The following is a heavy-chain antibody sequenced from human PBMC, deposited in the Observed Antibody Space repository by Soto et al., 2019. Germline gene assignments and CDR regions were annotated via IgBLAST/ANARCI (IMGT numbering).Heavy chain of an antibody. V-gene: IGHV3-23*01. CDR2: ISRSGDST. Sequence: EVQLLESGGGLVQPGGSLRLSCAASGFTFRSYAMTWVRQAPGKGLEWVSTISRSGDSTYYRDSVKGRFTISRDNSKNTVYLQMNSLRAEDTAGYYCAKTDKFNPQSSGWANRFDYWGQGTLVTVSS. D-gene: IGHD6-19*01. CDR1: GFTFRSYA. CDR3: AKTDKFNPQSSGWANRFDY. J-gene: IGHJ4*02.